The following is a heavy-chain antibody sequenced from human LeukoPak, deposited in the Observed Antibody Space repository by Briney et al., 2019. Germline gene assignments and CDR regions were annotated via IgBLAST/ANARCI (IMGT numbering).Heavy chain of an antibody. D-gene: IGHD6-19*01. CDR2: ISADGGNK. CDR1: GFTFSKHN. V-gene: IGHV3-30-3*01. J-gene: IGHJ6*02. CDR3: ARDLSRYYYYGMDV. Sequence: GSLRLSCAASGFTFSKHNMHWVRQAPGKGLEWVALISADGGNKYYADSVKGRFTISRDNAKNSLYLQMNSLRAEDTAVYYCARDLSRYYYYGMDVWGRGTTVTVSS.